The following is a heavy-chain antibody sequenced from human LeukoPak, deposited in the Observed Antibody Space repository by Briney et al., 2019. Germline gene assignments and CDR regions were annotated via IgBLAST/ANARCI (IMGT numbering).Heavy chain of an antibody. CDR3: ARANSYSGYDYFWFDP. CDR2: INHSGST. Sequence: PSETLSLTCAVSGGSLSGYYWSWIRQAPGQGLEWIGQINHSGSTSYNPSLKSRVTMSVDTSKNQFSLKLTSVTAADTAVYYCARANSYSGYDYFWFDPWDQGTLVTVSS. J-gene: IGHJ5*02. CDR1: GGSLSGYY. D-gene: IGHD5-12*01. V-gene: IGHV4-34*01.